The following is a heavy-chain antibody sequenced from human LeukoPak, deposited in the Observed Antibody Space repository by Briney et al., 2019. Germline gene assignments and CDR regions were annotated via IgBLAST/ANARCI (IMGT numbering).Heavy chain of an antibody. CDR1: GFTFSTYW. CDR2: ISSDGINT. CDR3: VLLSLTPG. Sequence: GGSLRLPCAASGFTFSTYWMHWVRQAPGKGLVWVSRISSDGINTNYADSVKGRFTISRDNAKNTLYLQMNSLRPEDTAVYYCVLLSLTPGWGQGTLVTVSS. V-gene: IGHV3-74*01. D-gene: IGHD3-10*01. J-gene: IGHJ4*02.